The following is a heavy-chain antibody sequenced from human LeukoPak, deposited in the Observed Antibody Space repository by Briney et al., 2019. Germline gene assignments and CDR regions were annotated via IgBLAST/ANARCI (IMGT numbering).Heavy chain of an antibody. V-gene: IGHV4-59*01. CDR2: IYYSGST. J-gene: IGHJ4*02. CDR1: GGSISSYY. CDR3: ARVYSRHFDY. D-gene: IGHD1-14*01. Sequence: SEPLSLTCTVSGGSISSYYWSWLRQPPGKGLEWIGYIYYSGSTNYNPSLKSRVTISVDTSKNQFSLKLTSVTAADTAVYYCARVYSRHFDYWGQGTLVTVSS.